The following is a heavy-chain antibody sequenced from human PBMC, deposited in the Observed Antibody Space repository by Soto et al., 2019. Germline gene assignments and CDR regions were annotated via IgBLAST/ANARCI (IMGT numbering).Heavy chain of an antibody. CDR1: GGSISSSSYY. CDR3: ARPVGYCSGGSCYSRWFDP. CDR2: IYYSGST. D-gene: IGHD2-15*01. Sequence: PSETLSLTCTVSGGSISSSSYYWGWIRQPPGKGLEWIGSIYYSGSTYYNTSLKSRVTISVDTSKNQFSLKLSSVTAADTAVYYCARPVGYCSGGSCYSRWFDPWGQGTLVTVSS. J-gene: IGHJ5*02. V-gene: IGHV4-39*01.